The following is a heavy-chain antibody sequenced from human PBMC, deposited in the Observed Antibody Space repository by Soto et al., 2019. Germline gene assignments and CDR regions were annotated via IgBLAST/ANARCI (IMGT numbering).Heavy chain of an antibody. CDR3: ARVGGQLFGDHGMDV. J-gene: IGHJ6*02. Sequence: QVQLVQSGAEVKKPGASVKVSCKASGYTFTTYEINWVRQVPGRGLEWMGWMSPSSGNTGYVDQFRGRVTMTSNTSMTTAYMELSSVRSEDTTVYYCARVGGQLFGDHGMDVWGQGTTVTVSS. CDR1: GYTFTTYE. V-gene: IGHV1-8*01. CDR2: MSPSSGNT. D-gene: IGHD3-10*01.